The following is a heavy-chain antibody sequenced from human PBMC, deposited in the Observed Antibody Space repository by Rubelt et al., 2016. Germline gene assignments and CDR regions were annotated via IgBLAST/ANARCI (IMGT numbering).Heavy chain of an antibody. Sequence: QITLKESGPPLVKPTQTLTLTCTFSGFSLSTSRVGVGWIRQPPGKALEWIAIIYWDEDKRYRPSLKSRLTLTKDTPKNQVGLTMTNMDPVDTATDYCAQKPPIAVAGTPSFDYWGQGAPVTVSS. CDR3: AQKPPIAVAGTPSFDY. CDR1: GFSLSTSRVG. D-gene: IGHD6-19*01. CDR2: IYWDEDK. V-gene: IGHV2-5*02. J-gene: IGHJ4*02.